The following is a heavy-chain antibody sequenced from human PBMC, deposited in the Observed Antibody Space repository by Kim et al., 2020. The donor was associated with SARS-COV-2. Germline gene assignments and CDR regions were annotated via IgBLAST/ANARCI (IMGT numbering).Heavy chain of an antibody. D-gene: IGHD3-10*01. Sequence: GGSLRLSCAASGFTFSSYSMNWVRQAPGKGLEWVSYISSSSSTIYYADSVKGRFTISRDNAKNSLYLQMNSLRDEDTAVYYCARDSGDRTYYYGSGSYYFDYWGQGTLVTVSS. CDR1: GFTFSSYS. CDR2: ISSSSSTI. J-gene: IGHJ4*02. V-gene: IGHV3-48*02. CDR3: ARDSGDRTYYYGSGSYYFDY.